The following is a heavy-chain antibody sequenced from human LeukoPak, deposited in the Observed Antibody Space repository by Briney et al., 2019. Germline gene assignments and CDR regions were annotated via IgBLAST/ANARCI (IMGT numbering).Heavy chain of an antibody. J-gene: IGHJ5*02. D-gene: IGHD6-13*01. CDR3: ARNKAAAGTTGFDP. CDR2: INHSGST. Sequence: SETLSLTCAVYGGSFSGYYWSWIRQPPGKGLEWIGEINHSGSTNYNPSLKSRVTISVDTSKNQFSLKLSSVPAADTAVYYCARNKAAAGTTGFDPWGQGTLVTVSS. CDR1: GGSFSGYY. V-gene: IGHV4-34*01.